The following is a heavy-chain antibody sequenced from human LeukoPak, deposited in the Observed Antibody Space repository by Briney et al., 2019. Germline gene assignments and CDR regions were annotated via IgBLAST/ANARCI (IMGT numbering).Heavy chain of an antibody. J-gene: IGHJ4*02. CDR1: GGSISSYY. Sequence: SETLSLTCTVSGGSISSYYWSWIRQPPGKGLEWIGHIYYSGSTNYNPSLKSRVTISVDTSKNQFSLKLSSVTAADTAVYYCARVGASIAARNFDYWGQGTLVTASS. CDR2: IYYSGST. D-gene: IGHD6-6*01. V-gene: IGHV4-59*08. CDR3: ARVGASIAARNFDY.